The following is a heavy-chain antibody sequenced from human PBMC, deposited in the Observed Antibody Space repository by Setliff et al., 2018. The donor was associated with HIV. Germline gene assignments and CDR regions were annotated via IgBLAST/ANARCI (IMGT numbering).Heavy chain of an antibody. J-gene: IGHJ5*02. CDR3: ARKPPNIAVKTWFDP. CDR1: GGSFSDNY. Sequence: PSETLSLTCAVYGGSFSDNYWSWIRQSPGKGLEWIGEINHSGRTKYSPSLRSRVSISVDTSKKQFSLNLNSVIAADPAVYFCARKPPNIAVKTWFDPWGQGTLVTVSS. V-gene: IGHV4-34*01. D-gene: IGHD6-19*01. CDR2: INHSGRT.